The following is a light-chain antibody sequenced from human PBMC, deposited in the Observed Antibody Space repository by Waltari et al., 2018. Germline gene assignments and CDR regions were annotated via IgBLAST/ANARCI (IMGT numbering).Light chain of an antibody. CDR3: CSYAGSSTPGV. J-gene: IGLJ1*01. CDR1: SSDVDTYNI. CDR2: EVS. V-gene: IGLV2-23*02. Sequence: QSALTQPASVSGSPGQSITISCTGDSSDVDTYNIGSCYQQHPGKAPKLIIYEVSKRPSGVSDRFSATKSGNTASLTISGLQVEDEANYYCCSYAGSSTPGVFGTGTKVTVL.